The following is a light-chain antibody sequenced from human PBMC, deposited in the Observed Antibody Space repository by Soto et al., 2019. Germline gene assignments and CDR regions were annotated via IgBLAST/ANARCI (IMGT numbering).Light chain of an antibody. CDR2: GAS. Sequence: EIVLTQSPGTLSLSPGERATLSCRASQSVSNNYLAWYQQKPGQAPRLLIYGASSRATGIPDRFSGSGSGTDFTLTISRLEPEDFAVYYCQQYGSIPWTFGQGTKVDIK. CDR3: QQYGSIPWT. V-gene: IGKV3-20*01. J-gene: IGKJ1*01. CDR1: QSVSNNY.